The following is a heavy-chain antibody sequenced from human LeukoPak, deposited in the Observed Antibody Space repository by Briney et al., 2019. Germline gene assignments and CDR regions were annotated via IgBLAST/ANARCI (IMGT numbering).Heavy chain of an antibody. V-gene: IGHV4-59*12. CDR3: ARDPSYYGSGS. Sequence: GSLRLSRTASGFTFGDYAMSWVRQPPGKGLEWIGYIYYSGSTNYNPSLKSRVTMSVDTSKNQFSLKLSSVTAADTAVYYCARDPSYYGSGSWGQGTLVTVSS. D-gene: IGHD3-10*01. CDR2: IYYSGST. J-gene: IGHJ4*02. CDR1: GFTFGDYA.